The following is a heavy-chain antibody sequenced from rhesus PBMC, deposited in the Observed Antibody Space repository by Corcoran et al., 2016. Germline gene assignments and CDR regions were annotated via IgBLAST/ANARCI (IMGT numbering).Heavy chain of an antibody. CDR3: TKSGRDKSSGH. D-gene: IGHD5-42*01. CDR1: GFTCSDYW. Sequence: EVHLVASGGGLTRPGGSLRLYCAASGFTCSDYWMNWLRQPPERGLKCISTIDKCVSDEYYADSVKGRFAVARDNSENTLSLQMDILRLEDTAVYYCTKSGRDKSSGHWGPGLRVTVSS. V-gene: IGHV3S42*01. J-gene: IGHJ5-1*01. CDR2: IDKCVSDE.